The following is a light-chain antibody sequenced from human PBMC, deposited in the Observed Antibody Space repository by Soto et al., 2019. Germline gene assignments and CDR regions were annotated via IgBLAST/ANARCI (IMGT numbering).Light chain of an antibody. J-gene: IGLJ2*01. CDR2: GGS. CDR3: CSYAGSSTTVV. V-gene: IGLV2-23*01. Sequence: QSALTQPASVSGSPGQSITISCTGTSSDVGSYNLVSWYQQHPGKAPQPMIYGGSKRPSGVSNCFSGYKSGNTASLTLSGLQAEDEADYYCCSYAGSSTTVVFGGGTKLTVL. CDR1: SSDVGSYNL.